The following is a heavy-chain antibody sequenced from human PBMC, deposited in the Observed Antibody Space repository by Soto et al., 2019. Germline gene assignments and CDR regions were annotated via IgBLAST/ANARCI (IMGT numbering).Heavy chain of an antibody. V-gene: IGHV4-31*03. J-gene: IGHJ5*02. D-gene: IGHD3-3*01. CDR2: IYYSGST. CDR3: AREITSYGVVTKTWFDP. Sequence: SETLSLTCTVSSGSISSGGYYWSWIRQHPGKGLEWIGYIYYSGSTYYNPSLKSRVTRSVDTSKNQFSLKLSSVTAADTAVYYCAREITSYGVVTKTWFDPCGQGTLVTVSS. CDR1: SGSISSGGYY.